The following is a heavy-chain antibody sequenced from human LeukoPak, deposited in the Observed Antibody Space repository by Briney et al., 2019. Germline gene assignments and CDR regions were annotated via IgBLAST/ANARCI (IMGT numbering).Heavy chain of an antibody. D-gene: IGHD3-10*01. CDR3: ARWYGSGSDRTKHRLDY. V-gene: IGHV3-20*04. J-gene: IGHJ4*02. Sequence: GGSLRLSCAASGFTFDDYGMSWVRQAPGKGLEWVSGIYTNGRTRYADFVNGRFTISRDNSKNTLFLQMHSLRVEDTAVYYCARWYGSGSDRTKHRLDYWGQGTLVTVSS. CDR1: GFTFDDYG. CDR2: IYTNGRT.